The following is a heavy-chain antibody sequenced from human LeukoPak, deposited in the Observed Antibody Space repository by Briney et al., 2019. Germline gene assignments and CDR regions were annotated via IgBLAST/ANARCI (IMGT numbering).Heavy chain of an antibody. CDR3: ARDPSSSWLPQYYFDY. D-gene: IGHD6-13*01. CDR2: ISYDGSNK. J-gene: IGHJ4*02. CDR1: GVTFSSYA. Sequence: GGSLRLSCAASGVTFSSYAMHWVRQAPGKGLEWVAVISYDGSNKYYADSVKGRFTISRDNSKNTLYLQMNSLRAEDTAVYYCARDPSSSWLPQYYFDYWGQGTLVTVSS. V-gene: IGHV3-30-3*01.